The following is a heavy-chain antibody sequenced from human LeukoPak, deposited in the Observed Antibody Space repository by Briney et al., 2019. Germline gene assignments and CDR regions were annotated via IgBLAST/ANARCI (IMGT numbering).Heavy chain of an antibody. CDR1: GYTFTSYG. CDR2: IFPIFATA. CDR3: ARESGSYEAYFDY. D-gene: IGHD1-26*01. Sequence: ASVKVSFKASGYTFTSYGMSWVRQAPGQGLEWMGRIFPIFATANYAQKFQGRVTITADESTSTAYMELSSLRSEDTAVYYCARESGSYEAYFDYWGQGTLVTVSS. J-gene: IGHJ4*02. V-gene: IGHV1-69*13.